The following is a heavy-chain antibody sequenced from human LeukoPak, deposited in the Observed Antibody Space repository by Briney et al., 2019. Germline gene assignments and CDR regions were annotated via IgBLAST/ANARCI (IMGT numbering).Heavy chain of an antibody. CDR1: GGSISSGEYY. V-gene: IGHV4-30-4*08. D-gene: IGHD3-3*01. CDR2: IYYSGSA. J-gene: IGHJ4*02. Sequence: SQTLSLTCTVSGGSISSGEYYWSWIRQPPGKGQEWIGYIYYSGSAYYNPSLKSRVTISVDTSKNQFSLKLSSVTAADTAVYYCARVLAVFGVVIPRYYFDYWGQGTLVTVSS. CDR3: ARVLAVFGVVIPRYYFDY.